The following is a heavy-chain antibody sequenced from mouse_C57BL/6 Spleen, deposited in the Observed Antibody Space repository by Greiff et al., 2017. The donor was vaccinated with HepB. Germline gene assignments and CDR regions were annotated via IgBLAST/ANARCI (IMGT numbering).Heavy chain of an antibody. CDR2: IRSGGSYT. V-gene: IGHV5-6*01. Sequence: EVKLVESGGDLVKPGGSLKLSCAASGFTFSSYGMSWVRQTPDKRLEWVATIRSGGSYTYYPDSVKGRITISRDNAKNTLYLQMSSRKSDDTAMYYCARKATDFDYWGQGTTLTVSS. CDR1: GFTFSSYG. CDR3: ARKATDFDY. J-gene: IGHJ2*01. D-gene: IGHD3-2*02.